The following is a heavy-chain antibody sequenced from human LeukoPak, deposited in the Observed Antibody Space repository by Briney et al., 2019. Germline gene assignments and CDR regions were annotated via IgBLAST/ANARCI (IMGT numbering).Heavy chain of an antibody. CDR2: ISSSSSYI. CDR1: GFTFSSYS. Sequence: GGSLRLSCAASGFTFSSYSMNWVRQAPGKGLEWVSSISSSSSYIYYADSVEGRFTISRDNAKNSLYLQMNSLRAEDTAVYYCARPGRITMIDLWGQGTLVTVSS. D-gene: IGHD3-22*01. CDR3: ARPGRITMIDL. V-gene: IGHV3-21*01. J-gene: IGHJ4*02.